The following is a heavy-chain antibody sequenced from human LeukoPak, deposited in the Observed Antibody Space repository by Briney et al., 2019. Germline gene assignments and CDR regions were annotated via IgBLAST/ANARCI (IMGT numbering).Heavy chain of an antibody. Sequence: SETLSLTCTVSGGSISSYYWSWIRQPAGKGLEWIGRIYTSGSTNYNPPLKSRVTMSVDTSKNQFSLKLSSVTAADTAVYYCARDLWDLRFGERTDWYFDLWGRGTLVTVSS. CDR3: ARDLWDLRFGERTDWYFDL. CDR2: IYTSGST. V-gene: IGHV4-4*07. D-gene: IGHD3-10*01. CDR1: GGSISSYY. J-gene: IGHJ2*01.